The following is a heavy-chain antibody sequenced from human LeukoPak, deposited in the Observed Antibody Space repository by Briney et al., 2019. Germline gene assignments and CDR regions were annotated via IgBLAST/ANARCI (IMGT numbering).Heavy chain of an antibody. Sequence: GASVKVSCKASGYTFTGYYMHWVRQAPGQGLEWMGWINPNSGGTNYAQKFQGRVTMTRDTSISTAYMELSSLRSEDTAVYYCAAEAAYYYDSRDAFDVWGQGTMVTVSS. V-gene: IGHV1-2*02. D-gene: IGHD3-22*01. CDR1: GYTFTGYY. J-gene: IGHJ3*01. CDR2: INPNSGGT. CDR3: AAEAAYYYDSRDAFDV.